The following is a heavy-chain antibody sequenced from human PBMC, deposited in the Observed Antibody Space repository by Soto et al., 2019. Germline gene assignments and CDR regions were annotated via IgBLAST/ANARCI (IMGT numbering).Heavy chain of an antibody. CDR1: GGTFSSYA. V-gene: IGHV1-69*06. CDR3: ARAPRLDIVVVVAALGGMDV. D-gene: IGHD2-15*01. J-gene: IGHJ6*02. CDR2: IIPIFGTA. Sequence: QVQLVQSGAEVKKPGSSVKVSCKASGGTFSSYAISWVRQAPGQGLEWMGGIIPIFGTANYAQKFQGRVTITADKSTSTAYMELSSLRSEDTAVYYCARAPRLDIVVVVAALGGMDVWGQGTTVTVSS.